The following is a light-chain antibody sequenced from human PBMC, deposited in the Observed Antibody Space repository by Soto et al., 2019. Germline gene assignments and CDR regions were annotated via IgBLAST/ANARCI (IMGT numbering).Light chain of an antibody. J-gene: IGKJ5*01. CDR2: DAS. Sequence: DIQLTQSPATLSSSVGDRVTFTCRASQSISSWLAWYQQKPGRAPKLLIYDASTLQSAVPLRFSGSGSGTSFTLTISSLQPEDFATYYCQQLLSYPITFGQGTRLEI. V-gene: IGKV1-5*01. CDR1: QSISSW. CDR3: QQLLSYPIT.